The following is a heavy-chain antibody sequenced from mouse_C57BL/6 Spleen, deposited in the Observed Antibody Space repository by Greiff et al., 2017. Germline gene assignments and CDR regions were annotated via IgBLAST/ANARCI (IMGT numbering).Heavy chain of an antibody. V-gene: IGHV8-8*01. D-gene: IGHD3-2*02. CDR1: GFSLSTFGMG. Sequence: QVTLKECGPGILQPSQTLSLTCSFSGFSLSTFGMGVGWIRQPSGKGLEWLAHIWWDDDKYYNPALKSRLTISKDTSKNQVFLKIANVDTADTATYYCARIEGGVTAQATVYYYAMDYWGQGTSVTVSS. CDR2: IWWDDDK. J-gene: IGHJ4*01. CDR3: ARIEGGVTAQATVYYYAMDY.